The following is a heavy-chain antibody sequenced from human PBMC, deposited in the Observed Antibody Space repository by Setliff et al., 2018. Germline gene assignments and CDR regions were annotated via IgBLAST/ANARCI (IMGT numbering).Heavy chain of an antibody. CDR3: ARGYCSSAACFFAGWFDP. Sequence: SETLSLTCTVSGGSISSYSWSWIRQPPGKGLQWIGYISYSGATNYNPSLKSRVTISVDTSKNQFSLKLSSVTAADAAVYYCARGYCSSAACFFAGWFDPWGQGTLVTVSS. CDR1: GGSISSYS. CDR2: ISYSGAT. J-gene: IGHJ5*02. D-gene: IGHD2-2*01. V-gene: IGHV4-59*12.